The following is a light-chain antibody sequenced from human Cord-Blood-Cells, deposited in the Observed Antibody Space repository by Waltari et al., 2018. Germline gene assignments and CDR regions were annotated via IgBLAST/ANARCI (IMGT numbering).Light chain of an antibody. J-gene: IGKJ1*01. Sequence: DIVMTQSPLSLPVTPGEPASISCRSSQSLLHSNGYNYLDWYLQKPGQSPQLLIYLGSNRASGVPDRSSGSGSGTDFTLKISRVEAEDVGVYYCMQALQTRWTFGQGTKVEIK. V-gene: IGKV2-28*01. CDR1: QSLLHSNGYNY. CDR3: MQALQTRWT. CDR2: LGS.